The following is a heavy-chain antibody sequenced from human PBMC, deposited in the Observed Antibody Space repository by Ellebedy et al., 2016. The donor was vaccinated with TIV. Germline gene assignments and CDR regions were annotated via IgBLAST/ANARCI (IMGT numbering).Heavy chain of an antibody. CDR2: ISPNGGGT. J-gene: IGHJ4*02. CDR3: ARDYWGSYEY. V-gene: IGHV1-2*02. CDR1: GYTFTDYR. D-gene: IGHD1-26*01. Sequence: AASVKVSCKASGYTFTDYRLDWVRQAPGLGLEWMGWISPNGGGTHYAQKFQGRVSMTGDTSISTAYLELSRLTSDDTAVYYCARDYWGSYEYWGQGTLATVSS.